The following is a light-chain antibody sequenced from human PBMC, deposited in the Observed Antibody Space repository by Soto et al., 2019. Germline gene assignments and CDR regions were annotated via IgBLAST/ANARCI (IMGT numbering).Light chain of an antibody. Sequence: DTVLTQSPGTLSLSPGEGATLSCRASQSVSNNYLAWYQQRPGQAPRLLIYGASTRATGIPDRFGGSGSGTDFTLSISRLEPEDFAVYYCQQYGSSPWTFGQGTKGDIK. V-gene: IGKV3-20*01. CDR3: QQYGSSPWT. J-gene: IGKJ1*01. CDR1: QSVSNNY. CDR2: GAS.